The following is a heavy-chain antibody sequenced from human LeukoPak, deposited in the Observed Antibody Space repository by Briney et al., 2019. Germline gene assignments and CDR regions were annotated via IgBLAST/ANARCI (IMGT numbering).Heavy chain of an antibody. Sequence: PSETLSLTCTVSGGSINSFFWSWIRQPAGKGLEWLGRIYISGSTNYNPSLKSRVTMSVDTSKNQFSLKLSSVTAADTAVYYCATGDGYYDSSGYYDYWGQGTLVTVSS. V-gene: IGHV4-4*07. CDR2: IYISGST. J-gene: IGHJ4*02. CDR3: ATGDGYYDSSGYYDY. CDR1: GGSINSFF. D-gene: IGHD3-22*01.